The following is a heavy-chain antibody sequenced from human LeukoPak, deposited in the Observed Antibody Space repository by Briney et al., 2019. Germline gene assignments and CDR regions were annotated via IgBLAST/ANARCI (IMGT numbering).Heavy chain of an antibody. V-gene: IGHV4-4*07. D-gene: IGHD3-10*01. CDR2: IYTSGST. Sequence: SETLSLTCTVSGGSISSYYWSWIRQPAGKGLEWIGRIYTSGSTNYNPSLKSRVTMSVDTSKNQFSLKLSSATAADTAVYYCARHGAEGEYYYYYYMDVWGKGTTVTVSS. J-gene: IGHJ6*03. CDR1: GGSISSYY. CDR3: ARHGAEGEYYYYYYMDV.